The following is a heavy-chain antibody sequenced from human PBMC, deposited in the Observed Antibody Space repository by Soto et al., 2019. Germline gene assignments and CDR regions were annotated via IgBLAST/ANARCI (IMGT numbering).Heavy chain of an antibody. D-gene: IGHD4-17*01. V-gene: IGHV4-34*01. J-gene: IGHJ6*02. CDR1: GGSFSGYY. CDR3: AKDKNYGGEYYYYGMDV. Sequence: SETLSLTCAVYGGSFSGYYWSWIRQPPGKGLEWIGEINHSGSTNYNPSLKSRVTISVDTSKNQFSLKLSSVTAADTALYYCAKDKNYGGEYYYYGMDVWGQGTTVTVSS. CDR2: INHSGST.